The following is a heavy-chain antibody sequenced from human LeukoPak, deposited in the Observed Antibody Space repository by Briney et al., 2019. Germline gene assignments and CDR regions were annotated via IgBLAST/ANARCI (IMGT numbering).Heavy chain of an antibody. V-gene: IGHV1-46*01. Sequence: ASVKVSCKASGYSFTSHYMHWVRQAPGQGLEWLGLINPSGSSTLYAQKFQGRVTITADESTSTAYMELSSLRSEDTAVYYCARSGYSPRGYYYYYMDVWGKGTTVTISS. CDR2: INPSGSST. CDR3: ARSGYSPRGYYYYYMDV. J-gene: IGHJ6*03. CDR1: GYSFTSHY. D-gene: IGHD5-18*01.